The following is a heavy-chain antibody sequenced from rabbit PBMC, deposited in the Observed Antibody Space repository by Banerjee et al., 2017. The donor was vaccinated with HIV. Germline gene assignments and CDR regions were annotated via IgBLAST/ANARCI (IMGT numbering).Heavy chain of an antibody. CDR1: GFSFSSSYW. Sequence: QEQLVESGGGLVQPEGSLTLTCTASGFSFSSSYWICWVRQAPGKGLEWIACIDAGSSDNTYYATWAKGRFTISRTSSTTVALQMTSLTAADTATYFCARDLAGVIGWNFDLWGPGTLVTVS. CDR2: IDAGSSDNT. V-gene: IGHV1S45*01. J-gene: IGHJ4*01. CDR3: ARDLAGVIGWNFDL. D-gene: IGHD4-1*01.